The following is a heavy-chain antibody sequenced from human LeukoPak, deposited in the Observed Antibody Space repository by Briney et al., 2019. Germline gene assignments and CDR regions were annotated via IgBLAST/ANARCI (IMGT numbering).Heavy chain of an antibody. D-gene: IGHD3-22*01. CDR3: ATKGDYYDSSGYFDY. V-gene: IGHV7-4-1*02. CDR1: GYTFTSYA. CDR2: INTNTGNP. J-gene: IGHJ4*02. Sequence: GASVKVSCKASGYTFTSYAMNWVRQAPGQGLEWMGWINTNTGNPTYAQGFTGRFVFSLDTSVSTAYLQISSLKAEDTAVYYCATKGDYYDSSGYFDYWGQGTLVTVSS.